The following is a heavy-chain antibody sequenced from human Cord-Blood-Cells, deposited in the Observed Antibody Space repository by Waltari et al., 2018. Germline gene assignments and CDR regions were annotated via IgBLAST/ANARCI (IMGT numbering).Heavy chain of an antibody. CDR2: SNHSGST. CDR3: ARGPGDRIWGY. J-gene: IGHJ4*02. CDR1: GGSFSGYY. D-gene: IGHD3-16*01. V-gene: IGHV4-34*01. Sequence: QVQLQQWGAGLLKPSETLSLTCAVYGGSFSGYYWSLIRQPPGKGLEWIGESNHSGSTNYNPSLKSRVTISVDTSKNQFSLKLSSVTAADTAVYYCARGPGDRIWGYWGQGTLVTVSS.